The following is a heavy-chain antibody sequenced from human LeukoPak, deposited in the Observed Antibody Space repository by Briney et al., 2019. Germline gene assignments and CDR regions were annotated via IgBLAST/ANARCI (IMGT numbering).Heavy chain of an antibody. Sequence: GGSLRLSCAASGFTFSSYSMNWVRQAPGKGLEWVSSISSSSSYIYYADSVKGRFTISRDNAKNSLYLQMNSLRAEDTAVYYCARRQFPGDAFDIWGQGTMVTVSS. CDR2: ISSSSSYI. CDR3: ARRQFPGDAFDI. V-gene: IGHV3-21*01. CDR1: GFTFSSYS. D-gene: IGHD6-19*01. J-gene: IGHJ3*02.